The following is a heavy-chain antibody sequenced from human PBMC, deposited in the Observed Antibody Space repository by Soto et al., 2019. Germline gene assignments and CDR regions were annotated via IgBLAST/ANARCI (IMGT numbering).Heavy chain of an antibody. J-gene: IGHJ3*02. CDR2: IYYSGST. D-gene: IGHD6-6*01. Sequence: SETLSLTCTVSGGSISSYYWSWIRQPPGKGLEWIGYIYYSGSTNYNPSLKSRVTISVDTSKNQFSLKLSSVTAADTAVYYCARVFPSIAARSRPFDIWGQGTMVTVSS. V-gene: IGHV4-59*01. CDR1: GGSISSYY. CDR3: ARVFPSIAARSRPFDI.